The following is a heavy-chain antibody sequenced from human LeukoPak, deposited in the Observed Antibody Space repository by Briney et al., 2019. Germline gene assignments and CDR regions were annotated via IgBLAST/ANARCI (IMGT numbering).Heavy chain of an antibody. CDR2: IKSKTDGGTT. CDR1: GFTFSNAW. J-gene: IGHJ4*02. Sequence: KPGGSLRLSCAASGFTFSNAWMSWVRQAPGKGLEWVGRIKSKTDGGTTDYAAPVKGRFTISRDDSKNTLYLQMNSLKTEDTAVYYCTTGDIVVVPAPLPSSQQLLVPGPFGYWGQGTLVTVSS. V-gene: IGHV3-15*01. CDR3: TTGDIVVVPAPLPSSQQLLVPGPFGY. D-gene: IGHD2-2*01.